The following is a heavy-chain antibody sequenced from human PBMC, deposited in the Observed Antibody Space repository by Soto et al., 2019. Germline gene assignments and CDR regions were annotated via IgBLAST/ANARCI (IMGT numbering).Heavy chain of an antibody. V-gene: IGHV4-59*01. CDR3: AREACISTSCSIGARWTDS. J-gene: IGHJ5*01. CDR1: GGSISSYY. CDR2: MYYSGGT. Sequence: SETLSLTCTVSGGSISSYYWSWLRQPPGKGLEWIGYMYYSGGTNYNPSLKSRVTISEDMSKNQFSLKLSSVTAADTAVYYCAREACISTSCSIGARWTDSRGQGTLVTVSS. D-gene: IGHD2-2*01.